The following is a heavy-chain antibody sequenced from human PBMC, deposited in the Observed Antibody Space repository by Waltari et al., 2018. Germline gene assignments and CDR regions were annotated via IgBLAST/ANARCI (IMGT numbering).Heavy chain of an antibody. CDR3: ARGRRVEIAARRYNWFDP. D-gene: IGHD6-6*01. V-gene: IGHV4-34*01. CDR2: INHSGST. J-gene: IGHJ5*02. Sequence: QVQLQQWGAGLLKPSETLSLTCAVYGGSFSGYYWSWIRQRPGKGLEWIGEINHSGSTNYNPSLKSRVTISVDTSKNQFSLKLSSVTAADTAVYYCARGRRVEIAARRYNWFDPWGQGTLVTVSS. CDR1: GGSFSGYY.